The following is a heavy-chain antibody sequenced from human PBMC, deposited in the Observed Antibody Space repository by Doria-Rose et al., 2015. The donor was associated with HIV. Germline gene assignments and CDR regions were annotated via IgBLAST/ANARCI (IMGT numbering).Heavy chain of an antibody. V-gene: IGHV4-4*09. Sequence: VQLQESGPGLVKPAETLSPTCTVSGGSISSYYWNWIRQPPGKGLEWIGYIYSSGSTHYNSSLKSRVTISIDTSKNQFPRKRSSVTAADTAVYYCARFRPSRGIYYSLDVWGKGTTVTVSS. CDR1: GGSISSYY. CDR3: ARFRPSRGIYYSLDV. CDR2: IYSSGST. D-gene: IGHD3-10*01. J-gene: IGHJ6*03.